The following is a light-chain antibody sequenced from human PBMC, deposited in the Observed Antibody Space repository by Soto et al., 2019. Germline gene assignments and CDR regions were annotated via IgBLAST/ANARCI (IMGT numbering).Light chain of an antibody. Sequence: QSVLTQPASVSGSPGQSITFSCSGTSSDVGGHIYVSWYQQHPGKAPRLMIYEVSKRPSGVSTRFSGSKSGNTASLTISGLQAEDGADYYCVSYTSSRSLVFGTGTKLTVL. CDR1: SSDVGGHIY. V-gene: IGLV2-14*01. J-gene: IGLJ1*01. CDR2: EVS. CDR3: VSYTSSRSLV.